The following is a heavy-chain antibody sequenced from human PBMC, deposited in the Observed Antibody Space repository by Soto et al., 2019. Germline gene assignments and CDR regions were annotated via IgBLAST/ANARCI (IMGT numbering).Heavy chain of an antibody. CDR2: SSAYNGNT. V-gene: IGHV1-18*01. Sequence: QVQLVQSGAEVKKPGASVKVSCKASGYTFTSYGISWVRQATGQGLEGMGWSSAYNGNTNYAQKLKGRVTITTDTATITAYKELRSLISDDTAVYYCARDAAVGLFDYWGQGTLVTVSS. J-gene: IGHJ4*02. D-gene: IGHD1-26*01. CDR1: GYTFTSYG. CDR3: ARDAAVGLFDY.